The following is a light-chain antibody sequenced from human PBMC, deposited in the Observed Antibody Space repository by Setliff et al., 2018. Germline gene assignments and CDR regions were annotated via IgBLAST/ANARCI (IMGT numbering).Light chain of an antibody. CDR3: GSYTNTFGYV. V-gene: IGLV1-40*01. Sequence: QSVLTQPPSVSGAPGQRVTISCAGSGPNIGTKYDIHWYQHLPGTAPRLLIYGNKNRPSGVPDRFSGSKSGTTASLTISGLQSADEADYFCGSYTNTFGYVFGSGTKVTVL. J-gene: IGLJ1*01. CDR2: GNK. CDR1: GPNIGTKYD.